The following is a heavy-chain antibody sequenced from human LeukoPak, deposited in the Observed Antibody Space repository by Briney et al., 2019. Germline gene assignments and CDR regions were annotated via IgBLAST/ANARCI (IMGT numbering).Heavy chain of an antibody. CDR3: ARDLGGGIVVVPAAMVDY. Sequence: ASVKVSCKASGYTFTSYDINWVRQATGQGLEWMGWMNPNSGNTGYAQKFQGRVTMTRNTSISTAYMELSSLRSEDTAVYYCARDLGGGIVVVPAAMVDYWGQGTLVTVSS. CDR2: MNPNSGNT. D-gene: IGHD2-2*01. CDR1: GYTFTSYD. J-gene: IGHJ4*02. V-gene: IGHV1-8*01.